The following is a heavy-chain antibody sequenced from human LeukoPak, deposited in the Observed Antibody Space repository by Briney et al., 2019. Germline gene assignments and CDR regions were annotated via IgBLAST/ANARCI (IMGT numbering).Heavy chain of an antibody. J-gene: IGHJ6*02. V-gene: IGHV4-4*07. D-gene: IGHD6-13*01. Sequence: SEILSLTCTVSGGSISSYYWSGIRQPAGKGLEWIGRIYTSGSTNYNPSLKSRVTMSVDTSKNQFSLKLSSVTAADTAVYYCARFGLPLCTYSSSWYYYGMDVWGQGTTVTVSS. CDR2: IYTSGST. CDR1: GGSISSYY. CDR3: ARFGLPLCTYSSSWYYYGMDV.